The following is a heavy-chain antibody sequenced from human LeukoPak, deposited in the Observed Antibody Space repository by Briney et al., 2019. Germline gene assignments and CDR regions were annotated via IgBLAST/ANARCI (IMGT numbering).Heavy chain of an antibody. CDR2: IYTSGST. Sequence: PSETLSLTCTVSGGSISSYYWSWIRQPAGKGLEWIGRIYTSGSTNYNPSLKSRVTMSVDTSKNQFSLKLSSVTAADTAVYYCARDPYDSSGYRHATWGQGTLVTVSS. CDR1: GGSISSYY. J-gene: IGHJ5*02. CDR3: ARDPYDSSGYRHAT. D-gene: IGHD3-22*01. V-gene: IGHV4-4*07.